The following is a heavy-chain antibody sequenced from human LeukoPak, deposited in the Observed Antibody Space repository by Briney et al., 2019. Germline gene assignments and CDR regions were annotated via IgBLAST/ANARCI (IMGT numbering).Heavy chain of an antibody. CDR3: ARDSGYYDSSGYYDY. D-gene: IGHD3-22*01. J-gene: IGHJ4*02. Sequence: SETLSLTCTVSGGSISSKSYYWSWIRQPAGKGLEWIGYIYYSGSTYYNPSLKSRVTISVDTSKNQFSLKLSSVTAADTAVYYCARDSGYYDSSGYYDYWGQGTLVTVSS. CDR1: GGSISSKSYY. CDR2: IYYSGST. V-gene: IGHV4-61*10.